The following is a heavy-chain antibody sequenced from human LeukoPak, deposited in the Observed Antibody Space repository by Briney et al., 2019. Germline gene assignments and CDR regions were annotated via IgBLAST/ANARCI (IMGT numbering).Heavy chain of an antibody. J-gene: IGHJ5*02. CDR1: GYTFTGYY. CDR2: INPHSGGT. V-gene: IGHV1-2*02. D-gene: IGHD3-10*01. CDR3: AKDPINYGSGLEPWFDP. Sequence: GASVKVSCKASGYTFTGYYVHWVRQACGQGPEWMGWINPHSGGTNYAHKFQDRVTMTRDTSISTAYLELSGLRSDDTAVYYCAKDPINYGSGLEPWFDPWGQGTLVTVSS.